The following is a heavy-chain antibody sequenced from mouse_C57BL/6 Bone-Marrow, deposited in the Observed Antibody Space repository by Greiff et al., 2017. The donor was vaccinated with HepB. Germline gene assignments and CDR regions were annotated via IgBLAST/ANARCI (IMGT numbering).Heavy chain of an antibody. J-gene: IGHJ4*01. Sequence: EVQVVESGGGLVQSGRSLRLSCATSGFTFSDFYMEWVRQAPGKGLEWIAASRNKANDYTTEYSASVKGRFIVSRDTSQSILYLQMNALRAEDTAIYYCARDLYDGYHFYYAMDYWGQGTSVTVSS. CDR3: ARDLYDGYHFYYAMDY. CDR2: SRNKANDYTT. CDR1: GFTFSDFY. V-gene: IGHV7-1*01. D-gene: IGHD2-3*01.